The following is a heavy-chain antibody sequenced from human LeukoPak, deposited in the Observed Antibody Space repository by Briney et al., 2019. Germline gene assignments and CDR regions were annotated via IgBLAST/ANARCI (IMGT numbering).Heavy chain of an antibody. CDR3: ARVSTDYGDYEPNFDY. CDR1: GGSISSYY. J-gene: IGHJ4*02. CDR2: IYYSGST. V-gene: IGHV4-59*01. Sequence: SETLSLTCTVSGGSISSYYWSWIRQPPGKGLEWIGYIYYSGSTNYNPSLKSRVTISVDTSKNQFSLKLSSVTAADTAVYYCARVSTDYGDYEPNFDYWAREPWSPSPQ. D-gene: IGHD4-17*01.